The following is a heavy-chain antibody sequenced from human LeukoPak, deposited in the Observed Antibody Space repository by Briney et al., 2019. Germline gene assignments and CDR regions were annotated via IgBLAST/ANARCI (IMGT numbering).Heavy chain of an antibody. CDR1: GYTLTELS. CDR3: ARDTVLRGWLERFTTYYYYMDV. J-gene: IGHJ6*03. V-gene: IGHV1-24*01. CDR2: FDPEDGET. Sequence: ASVKVSCKVSGYTLTELSMHWVRQAPGKGLEWMGGFDPEDGETIYAQKFQGRVTMTEDTSTDTAYMELSSLRSEDTAVYYCARDTVLRGWLERFTTYYYYMDVWGKGTTVTVSS. D-gene: IGHD1-1*01.